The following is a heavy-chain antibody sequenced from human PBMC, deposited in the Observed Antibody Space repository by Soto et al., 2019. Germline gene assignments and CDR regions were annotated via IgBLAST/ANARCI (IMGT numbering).Heavy chain of an antibody. J-gene: IGHJ3*02. CDR1: GFTVSSNY. Sequence: GGSLRLSCAASGFTVSSNYMSWVRQAPGKGLEWVSVIYSGGSTYYADSVKGRFTISRDNSKNTLYLQMNSLRAEDTAVYYCARAGKLELRTSSDAFDIWGQGTMVTVSS. V-gene: IGHV3-66*01. CDR2: IYSGGST. D-gene: IGHD1-7*01. CDR3: ARAGKLELRTSSDAFDI.